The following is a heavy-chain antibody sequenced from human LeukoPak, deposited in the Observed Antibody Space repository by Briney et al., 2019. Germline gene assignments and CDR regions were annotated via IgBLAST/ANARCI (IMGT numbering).Heavy chain of an antibody. CDR2: IWCDGSDK. Sequence: GGSLRLSCAASGFTFSSYGMHWVRQAPGKGLEWVAVIWCDGSDKYYADSVKGRFTISRDNSKNTLYLQMNSLRPEDTAVYYCAKAPPGGSSSSEAFDYWGQGTLVTISS. V-gene: IGHV3-30*02. CDR1: GFTFSSYG. D-gene: IGHD6-6*01. J-gene: IGHJ4*02. CDR3: AKAPPGGSSSSEAFDY.